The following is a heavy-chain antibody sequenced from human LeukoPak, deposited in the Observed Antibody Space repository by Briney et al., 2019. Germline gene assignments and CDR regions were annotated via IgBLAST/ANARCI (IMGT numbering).Heavy chain of an antibody. V-gene: IGHV3-53*01. J-gene: IGHJ4*02. CDR2: IYSGGST. CDR3: AREGDSSGYYSSYFDY. CDR1: GFTVSSNY. Sequence: GGSLRLSCAASGFTVSSNYMSWVRQAPGKGLEWVSVIYSGGSTYYADSVKGRFTISRDNSKNTLYLQMDSLRAEDTAVYYCAREGDSSGYYSSYFDYWGQGTLVTVSS. D-gene: IGHD3-22*01.